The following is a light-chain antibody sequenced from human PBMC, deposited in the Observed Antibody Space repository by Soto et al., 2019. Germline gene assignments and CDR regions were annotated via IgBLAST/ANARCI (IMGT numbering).Light chain of an antibody. CDR2: DAS. V-gene: IGKV3-11*01. Sequence: DILLTQSPATLSLSPGERATISCRASESVSNSFVWYQQKPGKAPNLLIYDASSIKTGVSLRFSGSGSGTDFTLTISNVQPEEYALYYCHQRESWPHTFGQGTKVDIK. CDR1: ESVSNS. J-gene: IGKJ1*01. CDR3: HQRESWPHT.